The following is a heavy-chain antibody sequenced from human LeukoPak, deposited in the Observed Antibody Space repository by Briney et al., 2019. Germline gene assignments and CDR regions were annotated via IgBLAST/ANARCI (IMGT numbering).Heavy chain of an antibody. D-gene: IGHD3-16*01. Sequence: PGGSLRLSCAASGFTFSSYAMHWVRQAPGKGLEWVAVISYDGSNKYYADSVKGRFTISRDNSKNTLYLQMNSLRAEDTAVYYCAKDSLGGGEGPSGFDYWGQGTLVTVSS. V-gene: IGHV3-30-3*01. CDR3: AKDSLGGGEGPSGFDY. J-gene: IGHJ4*02. CDR1: GFTFSSYA. CDR2: ISYDGSNK.